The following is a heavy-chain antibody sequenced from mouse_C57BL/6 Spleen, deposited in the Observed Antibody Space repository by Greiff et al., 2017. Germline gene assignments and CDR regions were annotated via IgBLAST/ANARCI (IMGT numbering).Heavy chain of an antibody. V-gene: IGHV1-75*01. D-gene: IGHD2-1*01. CDR1: GYTFTDYY. Sequence: VKLMESGPELVKPGASVKISCKASGYTFTDYYINWVKQRPGQGLEWIGWIFPGSGSTYYNEKFKGKATLTVDKSSSTAYMLLSSLTSEDSAVYFCASPYGNYAPWFAYWGQGTLVTVSA. CDR2: IFPGSGST. CDR3: ASPYGNYAPWFAY. J-gene: IGHJ3*01.